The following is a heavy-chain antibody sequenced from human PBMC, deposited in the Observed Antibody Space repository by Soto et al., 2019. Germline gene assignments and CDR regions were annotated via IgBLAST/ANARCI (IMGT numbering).Heavy chain of an antibody. V-gene: IGHV3-30-3*01. CDR2: ISYDGSNK. J-gene: IGHJ4*02. CDR3: ARGPSSLTRFDY. Sequence: GSLRLSCAASGFTFSSYAMHWVRQAPGKGLEWVAVISYDGSNKYYADSVKGRFTISRDNSKNMLYLQMNSLRAEDTAVYYCARGPSSLTRFDYWGQGTLVTVSS. D-gene: IGHD2-2*01. CDR1: GFTFSSYA.